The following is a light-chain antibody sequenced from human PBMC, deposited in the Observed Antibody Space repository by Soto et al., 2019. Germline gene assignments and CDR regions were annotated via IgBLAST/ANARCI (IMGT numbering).Light chain of an antibody. Sequence: EIVMTQSPATLSVSPGERATLSCRASQSVSSNLAWYQQKPGQAPRLLIYGASTRATGIPARFSGSGSGTEFTLTISSLQSEDFAVYYCQHYHNWPRTFGQGTKVEIE. J-gene: IGKJ1*01. CDR3: QHYHNWPRT. CDR1: QSVSSN. CDR2: GAS. V-gene: IGKV3-15*01.